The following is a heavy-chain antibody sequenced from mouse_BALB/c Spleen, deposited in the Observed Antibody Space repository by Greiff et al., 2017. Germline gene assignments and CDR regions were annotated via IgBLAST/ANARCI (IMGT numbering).Heavy chain of an antibody. CDR1: GFTFSSYA. CDR2: ISSGGST. J-gene: IGHJ4*01. CDR3: ARAFYYGYEGAMDY. D-gene: IGHD2-2*01. V-gene: IGHV5-6-5*01. Sequence: EVQVVESGGGLVKPGGSLKLSCAASGFTFSSYAMSWVRQTPEKRLEWVASISSGGSTYYPDSVKGRFTISRDNARNILYLQTSSLRSEDTAMYYCARAFYYGYEGAMDYWGQGTSVTVSS.